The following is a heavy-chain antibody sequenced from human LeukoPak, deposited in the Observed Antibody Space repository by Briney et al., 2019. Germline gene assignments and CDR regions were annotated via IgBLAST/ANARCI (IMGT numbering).Heavy chain of an antibody. J-gene: IGHJ4*02. CDR1: GFIFNSYG. CDR2: IWYDGNKK. D-gene: IGHD2-2*01. CDR3: AKFLKRSSTSAQVNTPDY. V-gene: IGHV3-30*02. Sequence: PGGSLRLSCEASGFIFNSYGMHWVRQAPGKGLEWLAFIWYDGNKKYYGDSVKGRFTISRDNSKNTLYLQVNSLRAEDTAVYYGAKFLKRSSTSAQVNTPDYWGQGTLVTVSS.